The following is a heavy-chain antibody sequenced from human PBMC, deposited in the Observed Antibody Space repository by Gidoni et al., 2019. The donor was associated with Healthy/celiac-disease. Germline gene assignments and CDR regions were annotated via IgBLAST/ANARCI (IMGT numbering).Heavy chain of an antibody. D-gene: IGHD5-12*01. CDR3: ARIQWLRFGGFDY. J-gene: IGHJ4*02. CDR2: INHSGST. Sequence: QVQLQQWGAGLLKPLETLSLTCAVYGGSFSGYYWSWIRQPPGTGMEWIGEINHSGSTNYNPSLKSRVTISVDTSKNQLSLKLSSVTAADTAVYYCARIQWLRFGGFDYWGQGTLVTVSS. V-gene: IGHV4-34*01. CDR1: GGSFSGYY.